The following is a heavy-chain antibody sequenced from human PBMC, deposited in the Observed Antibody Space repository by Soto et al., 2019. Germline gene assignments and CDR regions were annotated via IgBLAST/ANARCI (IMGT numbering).Heavy chain of an antibody. J-gene: IGHJ5*02. D-gene: IGHD3-10*01. CDR1: GGSLSNNY. CDR2: IYTSGST. Sequence: SETLSLTCTVSGGSLSNNYWSWIRQPAGKGLEWIGRIYTSGSTNYNPSLKSRVTMSVDTSKNQFSLRLSSVTAADTAVYYCARLRVEYYYGSGSYYWFDPWGQGTLVTVSS. V-gene: IGHV4-4*07. CDR3: ARLRVEYYYGSGSYYWFDP.